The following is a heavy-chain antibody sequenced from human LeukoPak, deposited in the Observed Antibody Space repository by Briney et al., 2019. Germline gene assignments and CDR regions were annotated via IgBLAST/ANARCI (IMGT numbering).Heavy chain of an antibody. J-gene: IGHJ4*02. D-gene: IGHD4/OR15-4a*01. V-gene: IGHV3-30*02. Sequence: GGSLRLSCAASGFIFSNYAMHWVRQAPGKRLEWVAFIRYDGNNKYYADSVRGRFTISRDNSKSTLYLQMNSLRAEDTAVYYCAKDIGASRNFDYWGQGTLVTVSS. CDR3: AKDIGASRNFDY. CDR2: IRYDGNNK. CDR1: GFIFSNYA.